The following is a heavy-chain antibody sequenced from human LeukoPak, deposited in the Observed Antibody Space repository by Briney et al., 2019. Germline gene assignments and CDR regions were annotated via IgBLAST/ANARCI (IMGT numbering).Heavy chain of an antibody. CDR1: GGSFSGYY. V-gene: IGHV4-34*01. CDR3: ARRGMLRRH. CDR2: INHSGST. Sequence: SETLSLTCAVYGGSFSGYYWSWIRQPPGKGLEWIGEINHSGSTNYNPSLKSRVTISVDTSKNQPSLKLSSVTAADTAVYYCARRGMLRRHWGQGTLVTVSS. D-gene: IGHD3-10*01. J-gene: IGHJ4*02.